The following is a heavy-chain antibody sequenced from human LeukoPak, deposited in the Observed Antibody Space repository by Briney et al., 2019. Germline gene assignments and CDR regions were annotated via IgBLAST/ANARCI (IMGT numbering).Heavy chain of an antibody. CDR1: GFTFTDHY. J-gene: IGHJ3*01. CDR2: IRNKATSYTT. Sequence: RGSLRLSCAPSGFTFTDHYMDWVRPAPGNGLEWVGRIRNKATSYTTDYAASVRGRFTISRSDSENSLYLQMNSLKRQDTALDHCARGLNSGYYYDLDGFDLWGQGTMVTVSS. V-gene: IGHV3-72*01. CDR3: ARGLNSGYYYDLDGFDL. D-gene: IGHD3-22*01.